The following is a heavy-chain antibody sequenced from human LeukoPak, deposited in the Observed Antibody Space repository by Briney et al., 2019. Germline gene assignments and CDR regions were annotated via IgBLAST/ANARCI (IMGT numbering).Heavy chain of an antibody. Sequence: SETLSLTCTVSGGSISTYFWSWIRQPPGKGLEWIGYIYYSGSTNYNPSLKSRVTISVDTSKNQFSLKLSSVTAADTAVYYYAREGYYDSSGYYEAFDIWGQGTMVTVSS. CDR2: IYYSGST. CDR1: GGSISTYF. D-gene: IGHD3-22*01. CDR3: AREGYYDSSGYYEAFDI. J-gene: IGHJ3*02. V-gene: IGHV4-59*01.